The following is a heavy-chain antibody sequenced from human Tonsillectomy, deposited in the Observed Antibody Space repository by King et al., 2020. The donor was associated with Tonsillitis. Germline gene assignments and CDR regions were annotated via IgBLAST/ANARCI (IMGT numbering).Heavy chain of an antibody. CDR2: IYPANSDT. J-gene: IGHJ5*02. CDR3: ARHGSPGYCGNFWFDP. V-gene: IGHV5-51*01. D-gene: IGHD1-26*01. CDR1: GYTFPNYW. Sequence: QLVQSGAEVKKPGESLKISCKGSGYTFPNYWIGWVRQMPGKGLEWMGIIYPANSDTRYSPSFQGQVTMSADKSISTAYLQWSSLKASDTGMYYCARHGSPGYCGNFWFDPWGQGTLVTVSS.